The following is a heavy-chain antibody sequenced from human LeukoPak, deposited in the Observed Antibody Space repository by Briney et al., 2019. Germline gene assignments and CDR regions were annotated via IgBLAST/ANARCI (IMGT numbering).Heavy chain of an antibody. J-gene: IGHJ4*02. D-gene: IGHD3-3*01. CDR3: ARAVSWEYYDFWSGYSDY. V-gene: IGHV3-21*01. CDR1: GFTFSSYS. CDR2: ISSNSSSI. Sequence: PGGSLRLSCAASGFTFSSYSMNWVRQAPGKGLEWVSFISSNSSSIYYADSVKGRFTISRDNAKNSLYLQMNSLSAEDTAVYYCARAVSWEYYDFWSGYSDYWGQGTLVTVSS.